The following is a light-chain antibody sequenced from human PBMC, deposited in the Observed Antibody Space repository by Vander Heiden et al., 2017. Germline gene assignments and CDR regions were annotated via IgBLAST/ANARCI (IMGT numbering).Light chain of an antibody. Sequence: SDLTQTASVSGSPGTSITITCTVPNNDVGAYNYVSWYQQPPGKAPKLMIYEVSFRPSGVSNRFSGSKSGNTASMTISGLQAEDEADYYCSSYTSISTLVVFGGGTKLTVL. CDR1: NNDVGAYNY. CDR2: EVS. V-gene: IGLV2-14*01. CDR3: SSYTSISTLVV. J-gene: IGLJ2*01.